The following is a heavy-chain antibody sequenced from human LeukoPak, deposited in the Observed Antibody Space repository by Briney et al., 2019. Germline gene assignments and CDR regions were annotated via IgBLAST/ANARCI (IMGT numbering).Heavy chain of an antibody. D-gene: IGHD3-9*01. CDR2: ISSSGSTI. J-gene: IGHJ4*02. Sequence: GGPLRLSCAASGFTFSSYEMNWVRQAPGKGLEWVSYISSSGSTIYYADSVKGRFTISRDNAKNSLYLQMNSLRAEDTAVYYCARDLYGFSIVTYWGQGTLVTVSS. CDR3: ARDLYGFSIVTY. V-gene: IGHV3-48*03. CDR1: GFTFSSYE.